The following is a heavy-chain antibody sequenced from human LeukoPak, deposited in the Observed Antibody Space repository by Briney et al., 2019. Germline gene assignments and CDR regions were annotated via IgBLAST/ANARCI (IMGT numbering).Heavy chain of an antibody. CDR2: IYNGVNT. CDR1: GASVSSASY. Sequence: SETLSLTCTVSGASVSSASYWTWIRQPPGKGAEWIAHIYNGVNTNYNPSLKSRVTISVDTSKNQFSLRLNSVTAADTAVYYCARSRAFNSGAFDPWGQGSLVTVSS. J-gene: IGHJ5*02. D-gene: IGHD1-26*01. CDR3: ARSRAFNSGAFDP. V-gene: IGHV4-61*01.